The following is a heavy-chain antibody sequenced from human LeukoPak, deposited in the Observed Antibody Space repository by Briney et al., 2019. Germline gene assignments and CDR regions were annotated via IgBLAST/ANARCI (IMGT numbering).Heavy chain of an antibody. CDR2: IYHSGST. CDR1: GYSIGRGYN. Sequence: PSETLSLTGTVSGYSIGRGYNWGWIRQPPGKGLEWIGSIYHSGSTYYNPSLKSRVTISVDTSKNQFSLKLSSVTAADTAVYYCASGYYYYSFDYWGQGTLVTVSS. J-gene: IGHJ4*02. CDR3: ASGYYYYSFDY. D-gene: IGHD3-22*01. V-gene: IGHV4-38-2*02.